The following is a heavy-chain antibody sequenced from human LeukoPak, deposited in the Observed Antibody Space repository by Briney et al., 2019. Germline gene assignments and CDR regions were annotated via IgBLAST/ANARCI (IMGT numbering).Heavy chain of an antibody. CDR3: ASYSSNFGRFDP. CDR1: GGSISSISYY. Sequence: SETLSLTCTVSGGSISSISYYWGWIRQPPGKGLEWIGSIYYSGSTYYNPSLKSRITISVDTSKNQFSLKLSSVTAADAAVYYCASYSSNFGRFDPWGQGTLVTVSS. D-gene: IGHD6-13*01. V-gene: IGHV4-39*01. J-gene: IGHJ5*02. CDR2: IYYSGST.